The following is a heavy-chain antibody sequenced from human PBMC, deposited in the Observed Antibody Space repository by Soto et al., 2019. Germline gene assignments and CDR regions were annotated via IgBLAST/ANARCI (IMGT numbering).Heavy chain of an antibody. D-gene: IGHD3-22*01. CDR2: ISGSDGST. CDR3: AKDRTYYYDSSGYSPDAFDI. Sequence: GGSLRLSCAASGFTFSSYAMNWVRQAPGKGLEWVSVISGSDGSTYYADSVKGRFTISRDNSKNTLNLQMNSLRAEDTAVYYWAKDRTYYYDSSGYSPDAFDIWGQGTMVTVSS. V-gene: IGHV3-23*01. J-gene: IGHJ3*02. CDR1: GFTFSSYA.